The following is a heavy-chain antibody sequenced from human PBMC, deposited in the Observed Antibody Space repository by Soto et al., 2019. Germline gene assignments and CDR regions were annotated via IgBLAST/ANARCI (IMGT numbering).Heavy chain of an antibody. CDR2: IYYSGST. V-gene: IGHV4-30-4*01. J-gene: IGHJ4*02. CDR1: GGSIRSGDYY. Sequence: TLSLTCTVSGGSIRSGDYYWSWIRQPPGKGLEWIGYIYYSGSTYYNPSLKSRFTILVDTSKNQFSLKLSSVTAADTAVYYCATSGSYYLDYWGQGTLVTVSS. D-gene: IGHD1-26*01. CDR3: ATSGSYYLDY.